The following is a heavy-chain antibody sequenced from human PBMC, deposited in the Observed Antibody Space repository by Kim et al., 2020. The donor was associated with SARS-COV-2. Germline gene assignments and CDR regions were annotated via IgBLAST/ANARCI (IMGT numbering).Heavy chain of an antibody. V-gene: IGHV3-74*01. CDR3: AREIPTTGLHYFDY. D-gene: IGHD1-1*01. J-gene: IGHJ4*02. Sequence: YANSGKGRFTISRDKAKNTLYLQMNSLRADDTAVYYCAREIPTTGLHYFDYWGQGTLVTVSP.